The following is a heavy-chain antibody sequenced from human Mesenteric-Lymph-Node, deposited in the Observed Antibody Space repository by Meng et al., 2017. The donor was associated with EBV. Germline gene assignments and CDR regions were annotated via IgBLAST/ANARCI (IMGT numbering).Heavy chain of an antibody. Sequence: QLQLQVAGPVLVNPSPXXXXXRXVLXGSISSGGYSWNWIRQPPGKGLEWIGYTYDGGSAYYNPSLRSRVTISGDRSRNRFSLKVDSVTAADTALYYCARGVMTTVTTLFYFDSWGQGSLVTVSS. CDR1: XGSISSGGYS. CDR3: ARGVMTTVTTLFYFDS. D-gene: IGHD4-17*01. CDR2: TYDGGSA. V-gene: IGHV4-30-2*01. J-gene: IGHJ4*02.